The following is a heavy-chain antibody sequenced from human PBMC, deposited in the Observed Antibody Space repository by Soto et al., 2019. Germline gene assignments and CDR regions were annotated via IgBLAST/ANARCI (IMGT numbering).Heavy chain of an antibody. Sequence: SETLSLTCAVYGGSFSGYYWSWIRQPPGKGLEWIGEINHSGSTNYNPSLKSRVTISVDTSKNQFSLKLSSVTAADTAVYYCASSKIWESYFDYWGQGTLVTVSS. CDR2: INHSGST. CDR3: ASSKIWESYFDY. D-gene: IGHD3-16*01. J-gene: IGHJ4*02. V-gene: IGHV4-34*01. CDR1: GGSFSGYY.